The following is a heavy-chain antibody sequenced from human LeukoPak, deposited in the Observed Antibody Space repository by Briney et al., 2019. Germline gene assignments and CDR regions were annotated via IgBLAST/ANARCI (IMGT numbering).Heavy chain of an antibody. D-gene: IGHD6-13*01. CDR3: ARDRSISAAGDTY. J-gene: IGHJ4*02. V-gene: IGHV3-74*01. CDR1: GFTFSDYW. Sequence: GGSLGLSCAASGFTFSDYWMHWVRQAPGKGLVWVSRVNRDGSSTSYADSVKGRFTVSRDNAKNTLSLQMNSLRAEDTAVYYCARDRSISAAGDTYWGQRTLVTVSS. CDR2: VNRDGSST.